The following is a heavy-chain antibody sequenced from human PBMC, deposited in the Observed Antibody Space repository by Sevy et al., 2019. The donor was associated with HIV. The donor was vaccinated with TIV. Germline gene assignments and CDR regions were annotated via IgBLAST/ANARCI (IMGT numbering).Heavy chain of an antibody. J-gene: IGHJ4*02. CDR2: INPDSGGP. CDR1: GYTFTGYY. CDR3: VRDDRDGYFEY. V-gene: IGHV1-2*02. Sequence: ASVKVSRKASGYTFTGYYMHWMRQAPGQGLEWMGWINPDSGGPIYAPKFQGRVTLTRDTSISTAYMDLSRLKSDDTAVYYCVRDDRDGYFEYWGQGTLVTVSS.